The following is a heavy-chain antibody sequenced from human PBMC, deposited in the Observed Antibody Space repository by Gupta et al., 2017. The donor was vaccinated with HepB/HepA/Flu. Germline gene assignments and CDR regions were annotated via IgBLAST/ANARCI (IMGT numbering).Heavy chain of an antibody. D-gene: IGHD6-13*01. J-gene: IGHJ4*02. CDR3: ARDGDSSVDLDY. CDR2: INSDGSTT. Sequence: EVQPVESGGGSVQPGGSLRLSCAASGFTFSSYWMHWVRQAPGRGLVWVSHINSDGSTTTYADSVKGRFTISRDNAKNTLYLQMNSLRAEDTAVYYCARDGDSSVDLDYWGQGTLVTVSS. V-gene: IGHV3-74*01. CDR1: GFTFSSYW.